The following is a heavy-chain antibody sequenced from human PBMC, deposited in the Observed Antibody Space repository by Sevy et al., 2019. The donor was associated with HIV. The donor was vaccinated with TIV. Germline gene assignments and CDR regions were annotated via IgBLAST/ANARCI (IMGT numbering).Heavy chain of an antibody. CDR1: GGSISSSSYY. CDR2: IYYSGST. D-gene: IGHD3-3*01. Sequence: SETLSLTCTVSGGSISSSSYYWGWIRQPPGKGLEWIGSIYYSGSTYYIPSLKGRVTISVDTSKNEVSLKLSSVTAADTAVYYCAVITIFGVVTDNWFDPWGQGTRVTVSS. CDR3: AVITIFGVVTDNWFDP. J-gene: IGHJ5*02. V-gene: IGHV4-39*01.